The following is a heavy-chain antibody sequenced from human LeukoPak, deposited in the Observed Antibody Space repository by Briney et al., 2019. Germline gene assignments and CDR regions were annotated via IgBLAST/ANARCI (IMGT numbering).Heavy chain of an antibody. CDR3: ARRPSDYYYSSYYFDY. D-gene: IGHD3-22*01. J-gene: IGHJ4*02. CDR1: GGSISSSSYY. V-gene: IGHV4-39*01. CDR2: IYYSGST. Sequence: SETLSLTCTVSGGSISSSSYYWGWIRQPPGKGLEWIGSIYYSGSTYYNPSLKSRVTISVDTSKNQFSLKLTSVTAADTAVYYCARRPSDYYYSSYYFDYWGQGTLVTVSS.